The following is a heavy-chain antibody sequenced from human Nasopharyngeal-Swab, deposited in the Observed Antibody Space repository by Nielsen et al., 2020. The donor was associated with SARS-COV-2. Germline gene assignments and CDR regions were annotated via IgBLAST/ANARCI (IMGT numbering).Heavy chain of an antibody. J-gene: IGHJ4*02. CDR3: TTVAGSYGRFDY. V-gene: IGHV1-24*01. Sequence: ASVKVSCKVSGYTLTELAMHWVRQAPGKGLEWVGGFDPEDGETICAQKFQGRVTMTEDTSTDTAYMERSSLTSEDTAVYYCTTVAGSYGRFDYWGQGTLVTVSS. CDR2: FDPEDGET. CDR1: GYTLTELA. D-gene: IGHD1-26*01.